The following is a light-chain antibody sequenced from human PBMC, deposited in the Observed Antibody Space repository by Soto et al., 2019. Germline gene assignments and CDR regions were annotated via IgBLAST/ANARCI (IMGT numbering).Light chain of an antibody. J-gene: IGLJ2*01. Sequence: QSALTQPPSVSGAPGXXXTISCTGSSSNIGAGYDVHWYQQLPGTAPKLLIYGNSNRPSGVPDRSSGSKSGTSASLAITGLQAEDEADYYCQSYDSSLSVVFGGGTKLTVL. CDR1: SSNIGAGYD. CDR2: GNS. V-gene: IGLV1-40*01. CDR3: QSYDSSLSVV.